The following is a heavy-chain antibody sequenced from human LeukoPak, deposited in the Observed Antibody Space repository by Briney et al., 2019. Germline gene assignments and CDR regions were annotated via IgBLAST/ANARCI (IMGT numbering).Heavy chain of an antibody. Sequence: PGGSLRLSCAASGFTFSSYGMHWVRQAPGKGLEWVAVISYDGSNEYYADSVKGRFTISRDNSKNTLYLQMHTLRAEDTALYFCAKDFSSAVATFHYWGQETLVTVSS. D-gene: IGHD6-19*01. J-gene: IGHJ4*02. CDR1: GFTFSSYG. CDR2: ISYDGSNE. V-gene: IGHV3-30*18. CDR3: AKDFSSAVATFHY.